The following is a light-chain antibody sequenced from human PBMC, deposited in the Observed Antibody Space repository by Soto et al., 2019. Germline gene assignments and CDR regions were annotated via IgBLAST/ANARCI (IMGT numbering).Light chain of an antibody. CDR2: GAS. V-gene: IGKV3-20*01. J-gene: IGKJ1*01. CDR1: QSVSSNY. Sequence: ETVLTQSPGTLSLSPGERATLSCRASQSVSSNYIAWYQHIPGQAPRLLIYGASTRATGIPDRFSGSGSGTDFTLTISRLEPEDFAVYYCQQFDRSPPSWTFGQGTKVE. CDR3: QQFDRSPPSWT.